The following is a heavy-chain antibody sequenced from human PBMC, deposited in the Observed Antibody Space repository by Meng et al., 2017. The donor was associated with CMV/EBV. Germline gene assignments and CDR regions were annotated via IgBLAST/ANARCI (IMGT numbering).Heavy chain of an antibody. J-gene: IGHJ4*02. CDR1: GFTFSSYS. CDR2: ISSSSSYI. CDR3: ARDLGYDFWSGYYIPKVPHPFDY. D-gene: IGHD3-3*01. Sequence: GGSLRLSCAAPGFTFSSYSMNWVRQTPGKGLEWVSSISSSSSYIYCADSVKGRFTISRDNAKNSLYLQMNSLRAEDSAVYYCARDLGYDFWSGYYIPKVPHPFDYWGQGTLVTVSS. V-gene: IGHV3-21*01.